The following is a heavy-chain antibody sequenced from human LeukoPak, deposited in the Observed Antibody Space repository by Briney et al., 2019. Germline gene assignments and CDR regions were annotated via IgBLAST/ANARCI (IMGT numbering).Heavy chain of an antibody. V-gene: IGHV1-69*13. CDR3: ARDQGRRGYSYGYAGLDYYGMDV. CDR2: IIPIFGTA. D-gene: IGHD5-18*01. CDR1: GGTFSSYA. Sequence: SVKVSCKASGGTFSSYAISWVRQAPGQGLEWMGGIIPIFGTANYAQKFQGRVTITADESTSTAYMELSSLRSEDTAVYYCARDQGRRGYSYGYAGLDYYGMDVWGQGTTVTVSS. J-gene: IGHJ6*02.